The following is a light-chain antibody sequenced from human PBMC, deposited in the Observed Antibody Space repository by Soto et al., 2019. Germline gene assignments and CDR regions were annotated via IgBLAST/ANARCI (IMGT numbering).Light chain of an antibody. CDR2: GAS. V-gene: IGKV1-33*01. Sequence: DIQMTQSPSSLSASVGDRVTIICQASQDIRKYLSWYQQKPGRAPKLLIYGASNLETGVPSRFSGSGYGSDFTFTISSLQPEDVATYYCQHYDHLPPFTFGPGTKVAVK. J-gene: IGKJ3*01. CDR1: QDIRKY. CDR3: QHYDHLPPFT.